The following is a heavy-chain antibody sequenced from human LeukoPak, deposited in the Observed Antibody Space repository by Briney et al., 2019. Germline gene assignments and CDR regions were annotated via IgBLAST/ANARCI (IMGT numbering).Heavy chain of an antibody. J-gene: IGHJ5*02. Sequence: GGSLRLSCPASRFIFSNYWMHWVRQAPGEELVWVSRMNTDGSTINYADYVKGRFTISRDNAKNTLYLQMNSLTTEDTAVYYCATAGKYRFDNWGQGILVTVSS. CDR2: MNTDGSTI. CDR1: RFIFSNYW. D-gene: IGHD6-19*01. V-gene: IGHV3-74*01. CDR3: ATAGKYRFDN.